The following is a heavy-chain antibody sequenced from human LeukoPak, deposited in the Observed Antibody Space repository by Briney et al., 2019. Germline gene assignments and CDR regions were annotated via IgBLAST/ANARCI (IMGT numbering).Heavy chain of an antibody. V-gene: IGHV1-2*02. CDR3: ARGWDYDSSGYYAPDYYGMDV. Sequence: ASVKVSCKASGYTFTGYYMHWVRQAPGQGLEWMGWINPNSGGTNYAQKFQGRVTMTRDTSISTAYMELSRLRSDDTAVYYCARGWDYDSSGYYAPDYYGMDVWGQGTTVTVSS. J-gene: IGHJ6*02. CDR2: INPNSGGT. CDR1: GYTFTGYY. D-gene: IGHD3-22*01.